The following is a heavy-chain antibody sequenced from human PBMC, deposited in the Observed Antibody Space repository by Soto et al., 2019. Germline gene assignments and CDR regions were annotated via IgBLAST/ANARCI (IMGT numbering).Heavy chain of an antibody. CDR1: GASITGRSY. CDR3: ARGMTPPGAPAWYYFDS. CDR2: FSLSGTT. D-gene: IGHD2-8*02. Sequence: SETLSLTCTVAGASITGRSYWSWIRQPAGKGLEWIGRFSLSGTTNYNPSLRSRVTMSADVSKNQFSLRLPSVTAADTALYYCARGMTPPGAPAWYYFDSWGQGTLVTVSS. V-gene: IGHV4-4*07. J-gene: IGHJ4*02.